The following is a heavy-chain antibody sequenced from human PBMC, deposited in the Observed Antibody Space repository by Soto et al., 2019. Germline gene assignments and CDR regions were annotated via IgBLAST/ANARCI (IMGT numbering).Heavy chain of an antibody. J-gene: IGHJ4*02. V-gene: IGHV4-39*01. CDR2: IYYSGST. CDR1: GASISSSSYY. D-gene: IGHD4-17*01. Sequence: SETLSLTCTVSGASISSSSYYWGWIRQPPGKGLEWIGSIYYSGSTYYNPSLKSRVTISVDTSKNQFSLKLSSVTAADTAVYYCARHHDYEYLDYWGQGTLVTVSS. CDR3: ARHHDYEYLDY.